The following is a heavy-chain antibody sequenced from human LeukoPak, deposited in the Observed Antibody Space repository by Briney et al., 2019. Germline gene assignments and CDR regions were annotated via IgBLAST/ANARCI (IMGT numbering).Heavy chain of an antibody. CDR1: GFTFSDHY. D-gene: IGHD3-22*01. J-gene: IGHJ4*02. CDR3: VRDRRNYDTSGYILDY. CDR2: THNKASSYTT. V-gene: IGHV3-72*01. Sequence: GRSLRLSCAASGFTFSDHYMDSVRQAPGKGPEWVGRTHNKASSYTTEYAASVKGRFTISRDDSKNSLYLQMNSLETEDTAVYYCVRDRRNYDTSGYILDYWGQGTLVTVSS.